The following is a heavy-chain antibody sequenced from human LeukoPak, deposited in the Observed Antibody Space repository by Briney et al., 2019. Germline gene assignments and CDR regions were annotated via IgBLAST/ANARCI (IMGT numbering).Heavy chain of an antibody. CDR2: ISSSGFST. Sequence: PGGSLRLSCAASGFTFSSYAMSWVRQAPGKGLEWVSVISSSGFSTYYAVSVKGRFTISRDNSKNTLYLEINSLRAEDTAIYYCAKDQQQLAFDYGGQGTLVTVSS. V-gene: IGHV3-23*01. D-gene: IGHD6-13*01. CDR1: GFTFSSYA. CDR3: AKDQQQLAFDY. J-gene: IGHJ4*02.